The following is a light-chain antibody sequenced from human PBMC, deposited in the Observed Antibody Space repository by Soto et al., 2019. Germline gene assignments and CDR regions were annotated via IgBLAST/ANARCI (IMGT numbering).Light chain of an antibody. CDR3: QSYDISLSGWV. CDR2: GNS. V-gene: IGLV1-40*01. Sequence: QSVLTQPPSVSGAPGQRVTISCTGSSSNIGAGYDVHWYQQLPGTAPKLLIYGNSNRPSGVPDRFSGSKSDTSASLAITGLRAEDDADYHCQSYDISLSGWVFGGGTKLTVL. J-gene: IGLJ3*02. CDR1: SSNIGAGYD.